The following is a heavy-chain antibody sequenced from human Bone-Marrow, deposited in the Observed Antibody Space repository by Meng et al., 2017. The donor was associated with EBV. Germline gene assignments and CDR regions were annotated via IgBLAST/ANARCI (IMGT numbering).Heavy chain of an antibody. CDR2: IYYSGIT. Sequence: LRPQESGPGLVKPSETLSLTCTVSGGSISSSTYYWGWIRQPPGKGLEWIGSIYYSGITFYNPSLKSRVTLSVDTSKNQFSLKLSSVTAADTAVYYCARGSFLTGRSYWYFDLWGRDTLVTVSS. CDR1: GGSISSSTYY. CDR3: ARGSFLTGRSYWYFDL. D-gene: IGHD3-9*01. J-gene: IGHJ2*01. V-gene: IGHV4-39*07.